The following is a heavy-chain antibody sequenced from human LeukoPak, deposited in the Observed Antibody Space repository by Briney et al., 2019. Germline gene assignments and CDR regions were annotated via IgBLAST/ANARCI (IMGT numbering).Heavy chain of an antibody. V-gene: IGHV3-23*01. CDR3: AKPGSEGPLYFDY. CDR1: GFTFSSYA. CDR2: ISGSGGST. J-gene: IGHJ4*02. Sequence: PGGSLRLSCAASGFTFSSYAMSWVRQAPGKGLEWVSAISGSGGSTYYADSVKGRFTISRDNSKNTLYLQMNSLRAEDTAVYYRAKPGSEGPLYFDYWGQGTLVTVSS. D-gene: IGHD3-10*01.